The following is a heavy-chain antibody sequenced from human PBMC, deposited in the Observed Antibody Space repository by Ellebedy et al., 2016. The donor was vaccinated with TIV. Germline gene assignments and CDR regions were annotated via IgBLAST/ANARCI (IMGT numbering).Heavy chain of an antibody. J-gene: IGHJ4*02. CDR2: INPSGGST. Sequence: AASVKVSCKASGYTFTTYYIHWVRQAPGQGLERMGVINPSGGSTGYAQKFQGRVTVTRDTSTSIVYMELSRLKSDDTAVYYCARAIVSSLPAAIRYWGQGTLVTVSS. D-gene: IGHD2-2*01. CDR1: GYTFTTYY. CDR3: ARAIVSSLPAAIRY. V-gene: IGHV1-46*01.